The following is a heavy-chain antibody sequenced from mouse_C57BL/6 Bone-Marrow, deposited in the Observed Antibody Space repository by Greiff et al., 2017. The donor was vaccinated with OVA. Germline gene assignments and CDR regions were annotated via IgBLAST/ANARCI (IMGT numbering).Heavy chain of an antibody. CDR1: GFNIKDDY. D-gene: IGHD2-3*01. J-gene: IGHJ1*03. CDR2: IDPENGDT. Sequence: EVKVVESGAELVRPGASVKLSCTASGFNIKDDYMHWVKQRPEQGLEWIGWIDPENGDTEYASKFQGKATITADTSSNTAYLQLSSLTSEDTAVYYCTTDGYYLYWYFDVWGTGTTVTVSS. V-gene: IGHV14-4*01. CDR3: TTDGYYLYWYFDV.